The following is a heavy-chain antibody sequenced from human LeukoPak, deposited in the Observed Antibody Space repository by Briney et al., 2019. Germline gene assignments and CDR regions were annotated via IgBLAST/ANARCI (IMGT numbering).Heavy chain of an antibody. J-gene: IGHJ4*02. V-gene: IGHV6-1*01. CDR2: TYYRSKLYN. Sequence: SQTLSLTCAISGDSVSSNSAAWNWIRQSPSRGLEWLGRTYYRSKLYNDYAVSVKSRITINPDTYKNQFSLQLNSVTPEDTAVYYCARGSDITMVRGTLNYFDYWGQGTLVTVSS. CDR3: ARGSDITMVRGTLNYFDY. D-gene: IGHD3-10*01. CDR1: GDSVSSNSAA.